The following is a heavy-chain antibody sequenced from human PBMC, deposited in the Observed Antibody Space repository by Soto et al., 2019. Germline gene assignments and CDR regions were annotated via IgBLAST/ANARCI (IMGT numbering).Heavy chain of an antibody. CDR3: ARGYNYGWDY. CDR2: IYSGGST. V-gene: IGHV3-53*02. D-gene: IGHD5-18*01. J-gene: IGHJ4*02. CDR1: GFTVSSNY. Sequence: EVQLVETGGGLIQPGGSLRLSCAASGFTVSSNYMSWVRQAPGKGMQWVSVIYSGGSTYYTDSVKGRFTISRDNSKNTLYLQMNSLRAEDTAMYFCARGYNYGWDYWGQGTLVTVSS.